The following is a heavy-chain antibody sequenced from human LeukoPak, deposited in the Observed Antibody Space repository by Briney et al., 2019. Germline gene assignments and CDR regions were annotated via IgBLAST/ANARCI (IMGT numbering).Heavy chain of an antibody. V-gene: IGHV3-7*01. CDR1: GFIFSSHW. D-gene: IGHD1-26*01. CDR3: ARSGSYFSK. J-gene: IGHJ4*02. Sequence: GGSLRLSCAVSGFIFSSHWMSWVRQAPGKGLEWVANINLEGTDKNYVDSVKGRFTISRDNAKNSLYLQMSSLRADDTAMYYCARSGSYFSKWGQGTLVAVSS. CDR2: INLEGTDK.